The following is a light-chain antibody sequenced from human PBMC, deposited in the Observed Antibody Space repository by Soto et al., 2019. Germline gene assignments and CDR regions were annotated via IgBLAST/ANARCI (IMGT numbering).Light chain of an antibody. CDR2: DVS. V-gene: IGLV2-14*01. J-gene: IGLJ1*01. CDR1: SSDVGGYNY. Sequence: QSARTQPASVSGSPGQSITISCPGTSSDVGGYNYVSWYQQHPGKAPKLMIYDVSNRPSGVSNRFSGSKSGNTASLTISGLQAEDEADYYCSSYTSSSPLVFGTGTRVTVL. CDR3: SSYTSSSPLV.